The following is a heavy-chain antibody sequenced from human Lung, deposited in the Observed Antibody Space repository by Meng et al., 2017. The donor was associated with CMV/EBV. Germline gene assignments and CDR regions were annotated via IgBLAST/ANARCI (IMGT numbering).Heavy chain of an antibody. Sequence: SXAASGFTFSDYYMSWIRQAPGKGLEWVSYISDSGDAKFYGDSVKGRFTISRDNAKRSIFLQLNSLRADDTAVYYCARFVKDTSTWYGNYFDHWGQGTXVTVSS. D-gene: IGHD2-15*01. CDR1: GFTFSDYY. V-gene: IGHV3-11*04. CDR2: ISDSGDAK. CDR3: ARFVKDTSTWYGNYFDH. J-gene: IGHJ4*02.